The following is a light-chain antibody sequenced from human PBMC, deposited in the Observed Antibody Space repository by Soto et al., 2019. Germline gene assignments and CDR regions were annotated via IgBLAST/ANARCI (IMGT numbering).Light chain of an antibody. Sequence: IVMTQTPLFLSVTPGQPASISCKSSRSLLRSDGDIYLNWYLQRPGQPPQLLIYDLFNRFSGVSDRFSGSGSGTDFTLKISRVEAEDAGIYYCMQGLDLPYTFGQGTKLEIK. V-gene: IGKV2-29*03. J-gene: IGKJ2*01. CDR1: RSLLRSDGDIY. CDR3: MQGLDLPYT. CDR2: DLF.